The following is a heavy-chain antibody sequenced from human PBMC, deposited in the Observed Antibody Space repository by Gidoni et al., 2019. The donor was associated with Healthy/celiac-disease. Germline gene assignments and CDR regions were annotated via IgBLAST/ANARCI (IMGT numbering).Heavy chain of an antibody. D-gene: IGHD3-22*01. CDR1: GFSLSTSGVG. Sequence: QITLKESGPTLVKPTQTLTLTCTFSGFSLSTSGVGVGWIRQPPGKALEWLALIYWDDDKRYSPSLKSRLTITKDTSKNQVVLTMTNMDPVDTATYYCAHRLYYDSSAGADAFDIWGQGTMVTVSS. CDR2: IYWDDDK. CDR3: AHRLYYDSSAGADAFDI. V-gene: IGHV2-5*02. J-gene: IGHJ3*02.